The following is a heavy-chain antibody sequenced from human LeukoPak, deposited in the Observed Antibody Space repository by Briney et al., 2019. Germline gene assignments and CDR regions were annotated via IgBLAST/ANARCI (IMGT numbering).Heavy chain of an antibody. D-gene: IGHD3-22*01. V-gene: IGHV3-43*02. CDR2: ISGDAATT. Sequence: PGGSLGLSCAASGFTFADYAMHWVRQAPGKGLEWVSSISGDAATTYYADSVKGRFIISRDNSRSALYLEMNNLRLDDVALYYCTKDIMYYYDFKSGYFDIWGQGTLVTVSS. CDR3: TKDIMYYYDFKSGYFDI. J-gene: IGHJ4*02. CDR1: GFTFADYA.